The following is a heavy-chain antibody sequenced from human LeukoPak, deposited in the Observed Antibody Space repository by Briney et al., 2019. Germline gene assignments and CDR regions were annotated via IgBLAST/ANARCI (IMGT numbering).Heavy chain of an antibody. V-gene: IGHV3-23*01. CDR2: ISGSGGST. D-gene: IGHD6-13*01. CDR1: GFTFSSYA. J-gene: IGHJ4*02. CDR3: VKDRRGIAAAGTSFDY. Sequence: GGSLRLSCAASGFTFSSYAMSWVRQAPGKGLEWVSAISGSGGSTYYADSVKGRFTISRDNSKNTLYLQMNSLRAEDTAVYYCVKDRRGIAAAGTSFDYWGQGTLVTVSS.